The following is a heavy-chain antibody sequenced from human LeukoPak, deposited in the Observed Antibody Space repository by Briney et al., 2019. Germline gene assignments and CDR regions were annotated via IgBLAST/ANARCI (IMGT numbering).Heavy chain of an antibody. CDR2: ISAYNGNT. CDR1: GYTFTSYG. CDR3: ARDSTSMVGFYYYGMDV. D-gene: IGHD2-8*01. V-gene: IGHV1-18*04. J-gene: IGHJ6*02. Sequence: ASVKVSRKASGYTFTSYGISWVRQAPGQGLEWMGWISAYNGNTNYAQKLQGRVTMTTDTSTSTAYMGLRSLRSDDTAVYYCARDSTSMVGFYYYGMDVWGQGTTVTVSS.